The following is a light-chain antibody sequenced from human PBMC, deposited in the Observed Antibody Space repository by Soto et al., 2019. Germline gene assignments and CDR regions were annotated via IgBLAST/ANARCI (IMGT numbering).Light chain of an antibody. CDR1: QSVSSY. V-gene: IGKV3-11*01. CDR2: DAS. CDR3: QQRSNWLS. Sequence: EIVLTQSPATLSLSPGERATLSCRASQSVSSYLAWYQQKPGQAPRLLIYDASNRATGIPARFSGSGSGTDFTLPISSLEPEDFAVYYCQQRSNWLSFGQGTKLEI. J-gene: IGKJ2*01.